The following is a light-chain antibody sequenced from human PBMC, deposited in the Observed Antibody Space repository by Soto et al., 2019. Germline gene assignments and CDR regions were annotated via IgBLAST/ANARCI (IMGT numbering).Light chain of an antibody. V-gene: IGLV2-8*01. J-gene: IGLJ2*01. CDR3: SSYAGGTNVV. Sequence: QSALTQPPSASGSPGQSVTISCTGTSSDVGGYNYVSWHQQHPGKAPKLMIYEVTKRPSGVPDRFSGSKSGNTASLTVSGLRAEDEADYYCSSYAGGTNVVFGGGTKLTVL. CDR1: SSDVGGYNY. CDR2: EVT.